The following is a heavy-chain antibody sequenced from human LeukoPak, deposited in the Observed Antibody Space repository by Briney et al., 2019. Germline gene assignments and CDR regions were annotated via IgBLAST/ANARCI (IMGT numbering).Heavy chain of an antibody. V-gene: IGHV4-34*01. CDR1: GGSFSGYY. CDR2: INHSGST. CDR3: ARGLEGRLVSATVIDY. D-gene: IGHD6-19*01. J-gene: IGHJ4*02. Sequence: PSETLSLTCAVYGGSFSGYYWSWIRQPPGKGLEWIGGINHSGSTNYNPSLKSRVTISVDTSKNQFSLKLSSVTAADTAVYYCARGLEGRLVSATVIDYWGQGTLVTVSS.